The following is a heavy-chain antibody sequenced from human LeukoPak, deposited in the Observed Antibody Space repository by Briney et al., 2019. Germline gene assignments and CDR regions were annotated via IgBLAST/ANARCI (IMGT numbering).Heavy chain of an antibody. CDR3: VGQKGH. Sequence: GESLKISCKASGYSFNRYWIAWVRQMPGKGLEWMGIIYPGDSDIRYSPSLQGQVIISVDKSVNITYLQWTSLKASDTAVYYCVGQKGHWGQGTLVTVSS. J-gene: IGHJ1*01. CDR2: IYPGDSDI. CDR1: GYSFNRYW. V-gene: IGHV5-51*01.